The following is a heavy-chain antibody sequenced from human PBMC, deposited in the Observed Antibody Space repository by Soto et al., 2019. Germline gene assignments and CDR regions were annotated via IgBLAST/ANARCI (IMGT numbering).Heavy chain of an antibody. Sequence: QVRLVESGGGLVKPGGSLRLSCAASGFTFTDYYMSWFHQAPGKGLEWVSQISSTGATIYYADSVKGRFTISRDNAENSLYLQMTSLRGEDTAMYYCALRFMVRGAFDPWGQGTLVTVSS. V-gene: IGHV3-11*01. CDR1: GFTFTDYY. D-gene: IGHD3-10*01. J-gene: IGHJ5*02. CDR2: ISSTGATI. CDR3: ALRFMVRGAFDP.